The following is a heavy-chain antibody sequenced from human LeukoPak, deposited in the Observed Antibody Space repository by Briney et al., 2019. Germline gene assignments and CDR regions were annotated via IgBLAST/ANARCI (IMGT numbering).Heavy chain of an antibody. CDR3: ARTRSSTWHLLDY. J-gene: IGHJ4*02. CDR2: MNPNSDNI. Sequence: ASVKVSCKASGYTFTSYDINWVRQATGQGLEWMGWMNPNSDNIGYARKFQGRVTITRNTSISTAYMELSSLRSEDTAVYYCARTRSSTWHLLDYWGQGTLVTVSS. V-gene: IGHV1-8*01. D-gene: IGHD6-13*01. CDR1: GYTFTSYD.